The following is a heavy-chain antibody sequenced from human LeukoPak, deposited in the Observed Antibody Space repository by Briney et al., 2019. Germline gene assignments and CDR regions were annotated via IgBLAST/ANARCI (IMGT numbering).Heavy chain of an antibody. Sequence: GGSLRLSCAASGFTFSSYVMSWVRQAPGKGLEWISHISNIGDIIHYADSVEGRFTISRDNAKNSLYLQMNSLTAEDTAVYYCAKDATAVVGTVYMDVWGKGTTVTISS. D-gene: IGHD6-13*01. CDR3: AKDATAVVGTVYMDV. CDR1: GFTFSSYV. V-gene: IGHV3-48*03. J-gene: IGHJ6*03. CDR2: ISNIGDII.